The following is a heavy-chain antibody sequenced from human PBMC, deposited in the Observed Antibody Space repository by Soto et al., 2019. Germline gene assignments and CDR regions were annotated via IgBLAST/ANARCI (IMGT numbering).Heavy chain of an antibody. Sequence: GGSLRLSCAAPGFTFSSYAISWVRPAPGEGLEWVSVISGSGDSTYYADSVRGRFTISRDNSKNTLYLQMNSLRAEDTAVYYCAKDRDGAAAGPTKFYGMDVWGQGTTVTVSS. CDR3: AKDRDGAAAGPTKFYGMDV. CDR2: ISGSGDST. D-gene: IGHD6-13*01. V-gene: IGHV3-23*01. CDR1: GFTFSSYA. J-gene: IGHJ6*02.